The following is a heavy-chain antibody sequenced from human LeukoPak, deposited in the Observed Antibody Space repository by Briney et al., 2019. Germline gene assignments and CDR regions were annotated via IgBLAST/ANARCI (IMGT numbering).Heavy chain of an antibody. D-gene: IGHD2-21*01. CDR1: GYTFTSYG. V-gene: IGHV7-4-1*02. J-gene: IGHJ4*02. CDR3: ARGRHSSEY. CDR2: INTDSGNP. Sequence: ASVKASCKASGYTFTSYGISWVRQAPGQGLEWMGWINTDSGNPTYAPDLTGRFVFSLDTSVSTAYLQISSLKTEDTAVYYCARGRHSSEYWGQGTLVTVSS.